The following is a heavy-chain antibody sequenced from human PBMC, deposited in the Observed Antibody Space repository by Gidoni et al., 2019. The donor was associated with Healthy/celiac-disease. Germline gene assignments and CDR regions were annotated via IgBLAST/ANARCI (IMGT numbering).Heavy chain of an antibody. D-gene: IGHD6-19*01. J-gene: IGHJ4*02. CDR1: GGSISSGGYY. Sequence: QVPLQESGPGLVQPSPTLSLTCTVSGGSISSGGYYWSWIRQHPGKGPEWIGYIYYSGSTYYNPSLKSRVTISVDTSKNQFSLKLSSVTAADTAVYYCARVGSGYSSGWYFDYWGQGTLVTVSS. CDR2: IYYSGST. CDR3: ARVGSGYSSGWYFDY. V-gene: IGHV4-31*03.